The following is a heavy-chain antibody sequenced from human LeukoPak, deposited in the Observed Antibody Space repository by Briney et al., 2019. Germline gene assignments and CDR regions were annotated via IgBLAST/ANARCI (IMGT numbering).Heavy chain of an antibody. J-gene: IGHJ4*02. CDR2: IGYDGNKI. V-gene: IGHV3-30*02. CDR3: AKDHKREGNVYFDY. CDR1: GFTFRNHG. Sequence: PGGSLRLSCAASGFTFRNHGMQWVRQAPGKGLEWVAFIGYDGNKIYYADSVKGRFTISRDNSKNTLYLQMNSLKSEDTAVYYCAKDHKREGNVYFDYWGQGTLVTVSS.